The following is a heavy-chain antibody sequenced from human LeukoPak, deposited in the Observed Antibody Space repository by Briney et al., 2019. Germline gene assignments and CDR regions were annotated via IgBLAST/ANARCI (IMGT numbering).Heavy chain of an antibody. Sequence: ASVKVSCKASGYTFTSYGNSWVRQAPGQGLEWMGWISAYNGNTNYAQKLQGRVTMTTDTSTSTAYMELRSLRSDDTAVYYCARDHGDYYDSSGYARVNYWGQGTLVTVSS. CDR3: ARDHGDYYDSSGYARVNY. J-gene: IGHJ4*02. CDR1: GYTFTSYG. CDR2: ISAYNGNT. D-gene: IGHD3-22*01. V-gene: IGHV1-18*01.